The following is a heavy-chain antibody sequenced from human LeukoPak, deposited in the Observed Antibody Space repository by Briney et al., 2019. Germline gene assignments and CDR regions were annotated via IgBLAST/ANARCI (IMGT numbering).Heavy chain of an antibody. V-gene: IGHV3-11*04. J-gene: IGHJ4*02. CDR1: GFTFSDNY. CDR3: ASNSFSSTWYPFDY. Sequence: GGSLRLSCAASGFTFSDNYMSWIRQAPGKGLEWVSYISSTGSTIYYADSVKGRFTISRDNAKNSLSLQMNSLRAEDTAVYYCASNSFSSTWYPFDYWGQGTLVTVSS. CDR2: ISSTGSTI. D-gene: IGHD6-13*01.